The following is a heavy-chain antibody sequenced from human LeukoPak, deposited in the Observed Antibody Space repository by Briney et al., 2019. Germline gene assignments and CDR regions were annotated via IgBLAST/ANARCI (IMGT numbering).Heavy chain of an antibody. D-gene: IGHD2-15*01. CDR1: GYTFTNYG. Sequence: GASVKASCKASGYTFTNYGISWVRQAPGQGLEWMGWISPYNGNTNYAQKLQGRVTMTTETSTTTAYMELRSLRSDDTAVYYCARDLDIVVVAAAVRHYGLDVWGQGTTVTVSS. CDR2: ISPYNGNT. J-gene: IGHJ6*02. V-gene: IGHV1-18*01. CDR3: ARDLDIVVVAAAVRHYGLDV.